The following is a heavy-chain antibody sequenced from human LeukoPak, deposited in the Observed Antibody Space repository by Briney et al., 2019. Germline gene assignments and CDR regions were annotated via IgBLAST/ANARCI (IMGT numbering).Heavy chain of an antibody. CDR1: RFTFSDYA. CDR3: AKVSVPAAIHYPYDY. Sequence: PGGSLRLSCAASRFTFSDYAMNWVRQAPGKGLEWVSGISGSDGSTYYADSVKGRFTVYRDNSNNTLYLEMNSLRAEDTAVYYCAKVSVPAAIHYPYDYWGQGTLVTVSS. V-gene: IGHV3-23*01. J-gene: IGHJ4*02. CDR2: ISGSDGST. D-gene: IGHD2-2*01.